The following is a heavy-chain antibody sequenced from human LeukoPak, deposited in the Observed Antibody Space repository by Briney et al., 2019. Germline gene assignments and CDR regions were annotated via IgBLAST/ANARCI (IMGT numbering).Heavy chain of an antibody. CDR2: IRYDGSNK. CDR1: GFTFTNYW. V-gene: IGHV3-30*02. D-gene: IGHD2-2*01. Sequence: GGSLRLSCVASGFTFTNYWMNWVHQAPGKGLEWVAFIRYDGSNKYYADSVKGRFTISRDNSKNTLYLQMNSLRAEDTAVYYCAKGGCSSTSCAYFDYWGQGTLVTVSS. J-gene: IGHJ4*02. CDR3: AKGGCSSTSCAYFDY.